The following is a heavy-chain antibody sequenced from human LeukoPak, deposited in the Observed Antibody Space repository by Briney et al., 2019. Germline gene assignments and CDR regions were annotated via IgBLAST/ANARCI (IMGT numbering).Heavy chain of an antibody. D-gene: IGHD3-10*01. Sequence: PGGSLRLSCAASGFTFSSYAMSWVRQAPGKGLESVSAISGSGGSTYYADSVKGRSTISRDNSKNTLYLQMNSLRAEDTAVYYCAKGTARGMVSRYWGQGTLVTVSS. CDR3: AKGTARGMVSRY. CDR2: ISGSGGST. CDR1: GFTFSSYA. V-gene: IGHV3-23*01. J-gene: IGHJ4*02.